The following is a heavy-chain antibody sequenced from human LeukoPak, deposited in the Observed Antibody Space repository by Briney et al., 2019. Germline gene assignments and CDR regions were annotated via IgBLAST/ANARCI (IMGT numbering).Heavy chain of an antibody. D-gene: IGHD6-19*01. V-gene: IGHV1-18*01. CDR1: GYTFTSYG. Sequence: GASVKVSCKASGYTFTSYGISWVRQAPGQGLEWMGWISAYNGNTIYAQKLQGRVTMTTDTSTSTAYMDLRSLRSDDTAVYYCATDRGRGIAVAGTPDYYYYYGMDVSGQGTTVTVSS. J-gene: IGHJ6*02. CDR3: ATDRGRGIAVAGTPDYYYYYGMDV. CDR2: ISAYNGNT.